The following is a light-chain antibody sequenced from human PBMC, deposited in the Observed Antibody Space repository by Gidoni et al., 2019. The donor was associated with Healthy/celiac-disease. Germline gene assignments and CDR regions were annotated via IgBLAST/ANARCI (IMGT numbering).Light chain of an antibody. J-gene: IGKJ4*01. CDR1: QSVSSN. V-gene: IGKV3-15*01. Sequence: EIVMTQSPATLSVSPGERATLSCRASQSVSSNLAWYQQKPGQAPRLLIYGASTRATGIPARFSGSGSGTEFTLTISSLQSEDFAVYYCQQYHNWPPLTFXGXTKVEIK. CDR3: QQYHNWPPLT. CDR2: GAS.